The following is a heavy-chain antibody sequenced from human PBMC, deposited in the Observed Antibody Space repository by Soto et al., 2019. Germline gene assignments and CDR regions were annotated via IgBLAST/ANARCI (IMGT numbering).Heavy chain of an antibody. CDR3: ARSLTWVSTFNHFDY. V-gene: IGHV1-69*01. D-gene: IGHD5-12*01. Sequence: QVQLVQSGAEVKKPGSSVKVSCKASGGTFSSYAISWVRQAPGQGLEWMGGIIPIFGTANYAQKFQGRVTNAADEFTSTAYMELGSLRSEVTAVYYCARSLTWVSTFNHFDYWGQGTLVPVSS. J-gene: IGHJ4*02. CDR1: GGTFSSYA. CDR2: IIPIFGTA.